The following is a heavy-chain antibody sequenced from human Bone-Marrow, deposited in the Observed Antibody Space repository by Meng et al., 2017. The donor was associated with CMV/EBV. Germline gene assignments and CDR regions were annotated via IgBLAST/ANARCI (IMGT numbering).Heavy chain of an antibody. V-gene: IGHV3-30*02. CDR2: IRCDGSNK. J-gene: IGHJ5*02. CDR3: AKEIRYYYGSGSYYS. Sequence: GESLKISCAASGFTFSSYGMHWVRQAPGKGLEWVAFIRCDGSNKYYADSVKGRFTISRDNSKNTLYLQMNSLRAEDTAVYYCAKEIRYYYGSGSYYSWGQGTLVTASS. CDR1: GFTFSSYG. D-gene: IGHD3-10*01.